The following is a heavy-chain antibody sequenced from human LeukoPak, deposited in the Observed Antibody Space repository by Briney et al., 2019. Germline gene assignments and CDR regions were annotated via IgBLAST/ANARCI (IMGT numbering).Heavy chain of an antibody. D-gene: IGHD3-10*01. J-gene: IGHJ4*02. V-gene: IGHV3-48*02. CDR2: ISSSSTI. Sequence: PGGSLRLSCAASGFTFSSYSMTWVRQAPGKGLEWVSYISSSSTIYYADSVKGRFTISRDNAKNSLYLQMNSLRDEDTAVYYCARQAWFGELLFDYWGQGTLVTVSS. CDR1: GFTFSSYS. CDR3: ARQAWFGELLFDY.